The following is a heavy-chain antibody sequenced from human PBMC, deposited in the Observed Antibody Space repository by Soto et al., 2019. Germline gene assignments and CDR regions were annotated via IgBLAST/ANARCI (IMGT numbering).Heavy chain of an antibody. Sequence: PGGSLRLSCAASGFTFSSYEMNWVRQAPGKGLEWVSYISSSGSTIYYADSVKGRFTISRDNAKNSLYLQMNSLRAEDTAVYYCVMYYYDSSGYYYFDYWGQGTLVTVS. J-gene: IGHJ4*02. CDR2: ISSSGSTI. CDR1: GFTFSSYE. CDR3: VMYYYDSSGYYYFDY. V-gene: IGHV3-48*03. D-gene: IGHD3-22*01.